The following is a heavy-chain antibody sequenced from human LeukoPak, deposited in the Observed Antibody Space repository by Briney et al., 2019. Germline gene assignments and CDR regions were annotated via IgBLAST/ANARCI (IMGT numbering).Heavy chain of an antibody. CDR2: IYYSGST. CDR1: GGSISSYY. Sequence: SETLSLTCTVSGGSISSYYWSWIRQPPGKGLEWIGYIYYSGSTNYNPSLKSRVTISVDTSKNQFSLKLSSVTAADTAVYYYASLTQSAVAGHFDYWGQGTLVTVSS. J-gene: IGHJ4*02. CDR3: ASLTQSAVAGHFDY. D-gene: IGHD6-19*01. V-gene: IGHV4-59*01.